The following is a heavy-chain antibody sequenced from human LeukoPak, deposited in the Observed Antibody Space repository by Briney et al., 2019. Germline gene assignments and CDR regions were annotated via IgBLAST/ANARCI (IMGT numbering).Heavy chain of an antibody. V-gene: IGHV3-21*01. CDR1: GFTFSGYS. CDR2: ISSSSSYI. Sequence: GGSLRLSCAASGFTFSGYSMNWVRQAPGKGLEWVSSISSSSSYIYYADSVKGRFTISRDNAKNSLYLQMNSLRAEDTAVYYCARASIVVVPAAMGLNDYWGQGTLVTVSS. D-gene: IGHD2-2*01. CDR3: ARASIVVVPAAMGLNDY. J-gene: IGHJ4*02.